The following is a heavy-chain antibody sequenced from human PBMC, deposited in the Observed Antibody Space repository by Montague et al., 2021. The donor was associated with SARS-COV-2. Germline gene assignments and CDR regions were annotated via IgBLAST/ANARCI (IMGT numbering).Heavy chain of an antibody. J-gene: IGHJ5*02. CDR2: VLYNKGT. Sequence: SETLSLTCTVSGVFVTDYYWSWIRQPPGKGLEWVGDVLYNKGTNFNPSLKSRVAISVDASKNQFSLRLTSVTAADTAFYYCARQPDYYGSNGLPDLWGQGTLVTVSS. CDR1: GVFVTDYY. V-gene: IGHV4-59*08. D-gene: IGHD3-10*01. CDR3: ARQPDYYGSNGLPDL.